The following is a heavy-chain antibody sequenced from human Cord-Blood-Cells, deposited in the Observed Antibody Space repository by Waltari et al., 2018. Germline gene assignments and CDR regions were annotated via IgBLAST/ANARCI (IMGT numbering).Heavy chain of an antibody. Sequence: QVQLQQWGAGLLKPSETLSLTCAVHGGSFSGYYWSWIRQPPGKGLEWIGEINHSGSTNYNPSLKSRVTISVDTSKNQFSLKLSSVTAADTVVYYCARGFWGTLYYFDYWGQGILVTVSS. CDR3: ARGFWGTLYYFDY. V-gene: IGHV4-34*01. CDR2: INHSGST. D-gene: IGHD3-16*01. J-gene: IGHJ4*02. CDR1: GGSFSGYY.